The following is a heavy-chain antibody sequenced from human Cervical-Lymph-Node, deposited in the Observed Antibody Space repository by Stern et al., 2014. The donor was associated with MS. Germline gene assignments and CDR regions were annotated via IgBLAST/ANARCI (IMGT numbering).Heavy chain of an antibody. CDR1: GGTFSSYA. Sequence: HVPLVQSGAEVKKPGSSVRVSCKASGGTFSSYAISWVRQAPGQGLEWMGGIIPIFGTAKYAQKFQGRVTITADDSTSTAYMEVSSLRSEDTAVYYCASSVGELTPEAVWGRGTLVTVSS. D-gene: IGHD3-10*01. CDR3: ASSVGELTPEAV. CDR2: IIPIFGTA. V-gene: IGHV1-69*01. J-gene: IGHJ4*02.